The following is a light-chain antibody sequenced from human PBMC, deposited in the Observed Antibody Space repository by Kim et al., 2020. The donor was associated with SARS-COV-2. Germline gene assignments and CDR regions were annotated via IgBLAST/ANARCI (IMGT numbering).Light chain of an antibody. V-gene: IGLV2-11*01. J-gene: IGLJ2*01. CDR3: CSYANWYIA. CDR2: DVT. CDR1: SSDVGGYDY. Sequence: QSALTQPRSVSGSPGQSVTISCTGTSSDVGGYDYVSWYQQHPGKAPKLIIYDVTKRPSGVPDRFSGSKSGNTASLTISGLQGEDEADYYCCSYANWYIAFGGRTQLTVL.